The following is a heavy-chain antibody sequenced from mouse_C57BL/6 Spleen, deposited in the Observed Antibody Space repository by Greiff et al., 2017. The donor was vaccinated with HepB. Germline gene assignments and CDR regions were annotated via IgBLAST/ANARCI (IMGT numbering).Heavy chain of an antibody. CDR2: IDPSDSYT. Sequence: QVQLKQPGAELVMPGASVKLSCKASGYTFTSYWMHWVKQRPGQGLEWIGEIDPSDSYTNYNQKFKGKSTLTVDKSSSTAYMQLSSLTSEDSAVYYCARSLYGSSSGYFDYWGQGTTLTVSS. CDR3: ARSLYGSSSGYFDY. D-gene: IGHD1-1*01. J-gene: IGHJ2*01. V-gene: IGHV1-69*01. CDR1: GYTFTSYW.